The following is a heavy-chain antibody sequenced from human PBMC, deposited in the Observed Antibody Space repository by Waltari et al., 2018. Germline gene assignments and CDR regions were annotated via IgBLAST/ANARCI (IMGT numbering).Heavy chain of an antibody. Sequence: QVQLVQSGAEVKKPGSSVKVSCKASGGTFSSYAISWVRRAPGPGLEWMGGIIPIFGTANYAQKFQGRVTITADKSTSTAYMELSSLRSEDTAVYYCARDQGYYDSSGYTPPFDYWGQGTLVTVSS. CDR1: GGTFSSYA. CDR2: IIPIFGTA. D-gene: IGHD3-22*01. J-gene: IGHJ4*02. V-gene: IGHV1-69*14. CDR3: ARDQGYYDSSGYTPPFDY.